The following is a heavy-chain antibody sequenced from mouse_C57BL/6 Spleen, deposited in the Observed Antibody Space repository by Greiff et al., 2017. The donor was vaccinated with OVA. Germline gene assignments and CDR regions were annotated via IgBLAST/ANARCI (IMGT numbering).Heavy chain of an antibody. Sequence: EVKLMESGGGLVKPGGSLKLSCAASGFTFSDYGMHWVRQAPEKGLEWVAYISSGSSTIYYADTVKGRFTISRDNAKNTLFLQMTSLRSEDTAMYDCARDDDYDRFAYWGQGTLVTVSA. V-gene: IGHV5-17*01. CDR1: GFTFSDYG. CDR2: ISSGSSTI. J-gene: IGHJ3*01. D-gene: IGHD2-4*01. CDR3: ARDDDYDRFAY.